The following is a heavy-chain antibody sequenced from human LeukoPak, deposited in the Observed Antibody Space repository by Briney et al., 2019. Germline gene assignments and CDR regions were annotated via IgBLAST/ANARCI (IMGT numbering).Heavy chain of an antibody. D-gene: IGHD3-3*01. Sequence: ASVKVSCKASVGTFSNYAISGVREAPGQGLEWMGGIITNYGTTNYAQKYQGRVTITADESTTTVYMELSSLRSEDTAVYYCARPRTYYDFWRGYPPFDYWGQGTLVAVSS. CDR1: VGTFSNYA. V-gene: IGHV1-69*13. CDR2: IITNYGTT. CDR3: ARPRTYYDFWRGYPPFDY. J-gene: IGHJ4*02.